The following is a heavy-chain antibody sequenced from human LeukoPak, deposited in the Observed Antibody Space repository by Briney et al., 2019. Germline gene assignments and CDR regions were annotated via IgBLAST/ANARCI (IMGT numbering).Heavy chain of an antibody. Sequence: SVKVSCKASGGTFSSYAINWVRQAPGQGLEWMGGIIPIFDSANYAQKFQGRVTITADESTSTAYMELSSLRSEDTAVYYCARENRYFDWSRAFDIWGQGTMVTVSS. CDR2: IIPIFDSA. J-gene: IGHJ3*02. D-gene: IGHD3-9*01. CDR1: GGTFSSYA. CDR3: ARENRYFDWSRAFDI. V-gene: IGHV1-69*13.